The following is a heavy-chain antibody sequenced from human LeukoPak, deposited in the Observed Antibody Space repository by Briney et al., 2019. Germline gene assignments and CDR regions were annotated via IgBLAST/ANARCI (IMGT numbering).Heavy chain of an antibody. CDR2: ISYDGSNK. V-gene: IGHV3-30-3*01. J-gene: IGHJ6*02. CDR3: ARVVGCSSTSCYTPLNYYYYGMDV. CDR1: GFTFSSYA. Sequence: GGSLRLSCAASGFTFSSYAMHWVRQAPGKGLEWVAVISYDGSNKYYADSVKGRFTISRDNSKNTLYLQMSSLRAEDTAVYYCARVVGCSSTSCYTPLNYYYYGMDVWGQGTTVTVSS. D-gene: IGHD2-2*02.